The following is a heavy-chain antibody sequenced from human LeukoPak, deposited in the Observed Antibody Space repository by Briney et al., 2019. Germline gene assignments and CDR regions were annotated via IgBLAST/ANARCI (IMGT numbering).Heavy chain of an antibody. Sequence: SETLSLTCAVYGGSFSGYYWSWIRQPPGKGLEWIGEINHSGSTNYNPSLKSRVAISVDTSKNQFSLKLSSVTAADTAVYYCAREEAAFDIWGQGTMATVSS. CDR2: INHSGST. V-gene: IGHV4-34*01. J-gene: IGHJ3*02. CDR3: AREEAAFDI. CDR1: GGSFSGYY.